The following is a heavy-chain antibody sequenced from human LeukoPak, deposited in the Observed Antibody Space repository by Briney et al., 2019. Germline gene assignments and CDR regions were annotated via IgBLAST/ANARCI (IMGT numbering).Heavy chain of an antibody. D-gene: IGHD3-10*01. CDR3: AKARTMVRGVIDY. CDR1: GFTFSSYG. CDR2: ISYDGSNK. V-gene: IGHV3-30*18. Sequence: GGSLRLSCAASGFTFSSYGMHWVRQAPGKGLEWVAVISYDGSNKYYADSVKGRFTISRDNSKNTLYLQMNCLRAEDTAVYYCAKARTMVRGVIDYWGQGTLVTVSS. J-gene: IGHJ4*02.